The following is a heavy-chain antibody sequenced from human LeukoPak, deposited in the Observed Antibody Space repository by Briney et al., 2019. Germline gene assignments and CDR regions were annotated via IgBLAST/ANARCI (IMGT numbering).Heavy chain of an antibody. CDR2: IYYSGST. J-gene: IGHJ4*02. CDR3: ASNKDSRPNVLRYFDWSN. D-gene: IGHD3-9*01. CDR1: GGSISDYY. V-gene: IGHV4-59*01. Sequence: SETLSLTCTVSGGSISDYYCSWIRQPPGKGLEWIAYIYYSGSTNYNPSLKSRVTISMDTSKNQFSLRLTSVTAADTAVYYCASNKDSRPNVLRYFDWSNWGQGALVTVSS.